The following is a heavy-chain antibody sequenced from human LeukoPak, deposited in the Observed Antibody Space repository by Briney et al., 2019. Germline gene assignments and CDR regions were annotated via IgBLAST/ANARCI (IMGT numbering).Heavy chain of an antibody. CDR1: GFTFSSYA. Sequence: GGSLRLSCTASSGFTFSSYAMSWVRQAPGKGLEWVSGISTSGGRTYYADSVKGRFTISRDNSKNTLYLQMNSLRAEDTAVYYCANGCSGGSCQPYWGQGTLVTVSS. V-gene: IGHV3-23*01. J-gene: IGHJ4*02. CDR3: ANGCSGGSCQPY. CDR2: ISTSGGRT. D-gene: IGHD2-15*01.